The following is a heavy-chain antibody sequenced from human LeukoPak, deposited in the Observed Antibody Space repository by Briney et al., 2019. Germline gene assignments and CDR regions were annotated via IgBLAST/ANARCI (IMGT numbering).Heavy chain of an antibody. CDR1: GGTFSSYA. J-gene: IGHJ6*03. CDR3: ARALGTGTTDYYYYYMDV. V-gene: IGHV1-69*05. Sequence: SVKVSCKASGGTFSSYAISWARQAPGQGLEWMGGIIPIFGTANYAQKFQGRVTITTDESTSTAYMELSSLRSEDTAVYYCARALGTGTTDYYYYYMDVWGKGTTVTVSS. CDR2: IIPIFGTA. D-gene: IGHD1-7*01.